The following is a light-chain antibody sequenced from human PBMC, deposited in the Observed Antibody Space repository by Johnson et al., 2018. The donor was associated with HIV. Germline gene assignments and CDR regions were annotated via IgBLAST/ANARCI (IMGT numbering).Light chain of an antibody. J-gene: IGLJ1*01. CDR2: DNS. CDR1: SSNIGNNY. V-gene: IGLV1-51*01. Sequence: QSVLTQPPSVSAAPGQKVTISCSGTSSNIGNNYVSWYQQFTGTAPKLLVYDNSKRPSGIPDRFSATKSGTSATLGITGLQTGDEADYYCGTWDSSLSGYVFGTGTKVTVL. CDR3: GTWDSSLSGYV.